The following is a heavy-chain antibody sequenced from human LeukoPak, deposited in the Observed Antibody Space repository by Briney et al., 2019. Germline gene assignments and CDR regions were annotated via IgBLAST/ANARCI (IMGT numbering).Heavy chain of an antibody. J-gene: IGHJ4*02. Sequence: GASVKVSCKASGGTFSSYAISWVRQAPGQGLEWMGGIIPIFGTANYAQKFQGRVTITADESTSTAYMEVSSLRSEDTAVYYCANNAYYYGSGSYLDYWGQGTLVTVSS. CDR1: GGTFSSYA. V-gene: IGHV1-69*13. CDR2: IIPIFGTA. D-gene: IGHD3-10*01. CDR3: ANNAYYYGSGSYLDY.